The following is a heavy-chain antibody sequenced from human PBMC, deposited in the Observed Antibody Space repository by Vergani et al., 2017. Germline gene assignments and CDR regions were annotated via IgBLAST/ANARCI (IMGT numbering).Heavy chain of an antibody. CDR2: IIPLFGTA. CDR3: ATPQTVTTGGMEV. CDR1: GGTFSDFA. D-gene: IGHD4-17*01. J-gene: IGHJ6*02. Sequence: QVQLLQSGAEVKKPGASVKVSCKLSGGTFSDFAMSWVRQAPGQGLEWMGGIIPLFGTANYAQKFQGRVTITADASTSAFYLDLRSLRFEDTAVYYCATPQTVTTGGMEVWGQGTTVIVSS. V-gene: IGHV1-69*12.